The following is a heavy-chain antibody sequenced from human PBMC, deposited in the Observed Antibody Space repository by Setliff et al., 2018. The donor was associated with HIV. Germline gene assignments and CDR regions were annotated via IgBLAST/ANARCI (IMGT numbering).Heavy chain of an antibody. Sequence: GGSLRLSCAASGFSFRSYAVSWVRQAPGKGLEWVSVISGSGDITYYRESVKGRFTVSRDNSNNTVYLQMNSLRAEDTAMYYCAKTQTVITVYGPFDSWGQGIPVTVSS. CDR3: AKTQTVITVYGPFDS. D-gene: IGHD4-4*01. CDR1: GFSFRSYA. CDR2: ISGSGDIT. V-gene: IGHV3-23*01. J-gene: IGHJ4*02.